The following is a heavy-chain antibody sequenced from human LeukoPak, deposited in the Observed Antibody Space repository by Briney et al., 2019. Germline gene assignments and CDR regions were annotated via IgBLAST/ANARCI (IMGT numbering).Heavy chain of an antibody. Sequence: PSETLSLTCAVYGGSFSGYYWSWIRQPPGKGLEWIGEINHSGSTNYNPSLKSRVTISVDTSKNQFSLKLSSVTAADTAVYYYAREQWLAYYFDYWGQGTLVTVSS. D-gene: IGHD6-19*01. CDR1: GGSFSGYY. V-gene: IGHV4-34*01. J-gene: IGHJ4*02. CDR2: INHSGST. CDR3: AREQWLAYYFDY.